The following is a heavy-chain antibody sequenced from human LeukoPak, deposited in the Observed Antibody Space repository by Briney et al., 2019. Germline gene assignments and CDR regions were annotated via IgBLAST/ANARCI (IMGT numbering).Heavy chain of an antibody. CDR2: IYPDDSDT. CDR3: ASAGDSSGYYYFSAFDI. CDR1: GYNFTNCW. Sequence: GESLKISCKGSGYNFTNCWIGWVRQMPGKGLEWMGVIYPDDSDTTYSPSFQGQVTISADKSISTAYLQWSSLKASGTAMYYCASAGDSSGYYYFSAFDIWGQGTMVTVSS. J-gene: IGHJ3*02. D-gene: IGHD3-22*01. V-gene: IGHV5-51*01.